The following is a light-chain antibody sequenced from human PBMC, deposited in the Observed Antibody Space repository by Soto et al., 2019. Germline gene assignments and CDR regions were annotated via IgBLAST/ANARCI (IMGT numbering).Light chain of an antibody. CDR1: QGINTW. V-gene: IGKV1-5*03. J-gene: IGKJ2*01. Sequence: DIQMTQSPSTLSASVGDRVTITCRASQGINTWLAWYQQKPGKAPKLLIYKASTLESGVPSRFSGSGSGTEFTLTISSLEPDDVAAYYCQQRGNRHLSFGRGTKLEIK. CDR2: KAS. CDR3: QQRGNRHLS.